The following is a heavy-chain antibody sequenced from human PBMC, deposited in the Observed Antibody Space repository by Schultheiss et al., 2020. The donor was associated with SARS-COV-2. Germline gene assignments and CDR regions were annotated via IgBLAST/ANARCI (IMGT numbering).Heavy chain of an antibody. CDR1: GFTFSSYS. CDR3: VGPLSGNINY. J-gene: IGHJ4*02. CDR2: IKQDGSEK. V-gene: IGHV3-7*03. D-gene: IGHD1-26*01. Sequence: GGSLRLSCAASGFTFSSYSMNWVRQAPGKGLEWVANIKQDGSEKYYVDSVKGRFTISRDNANNSLDLQMNSLRAEDTAVYYCVGPLSGNINYWGQGTLVTVSS.